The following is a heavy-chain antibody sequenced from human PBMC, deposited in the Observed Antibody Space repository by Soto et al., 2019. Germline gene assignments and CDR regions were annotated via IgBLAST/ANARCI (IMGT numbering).Heavy chain of an antibody. V-gene: IGHV1-18*01. J-gene: IGHJ4*02. CDR1: GYTFTSYD. CDR3: ASALGIGDY. CDR2: ISVYDGNT. Sequence: QVQLVQSGPEVKKPGASVKVSCKASGYTFTSYDINWVRQAPGQGLEWMGWISVYDGNTNYAQKLQDRVTMTTDTSTSTAYMELRSLKSDHTAVYYCASALGIGDYWGQGTQVTVSS. D-gene: IGHD7-27*01.